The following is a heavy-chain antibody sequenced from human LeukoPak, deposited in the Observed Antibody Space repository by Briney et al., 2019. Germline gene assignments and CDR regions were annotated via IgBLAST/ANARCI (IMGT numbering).Heavy chain of an antibody. CDR1: GFTFSSYA. D-gene: IGHD5-18*01. Sequence: GGSLRLSCAASGFTFSSYAMSWVRQAPGKWLEWVSTISGSGGSTYYADSVKGRFTISRDNSKNTLYLQMNSLRAEDTAVYYCAKRSYGFSYYFDYWGQGTLVTVSS. CDR3: AKRSYGFSYYFDY. CDR2: ISGSGGST. V-gene: IGHV3-23*01. J-gene: IGHJ4*02.